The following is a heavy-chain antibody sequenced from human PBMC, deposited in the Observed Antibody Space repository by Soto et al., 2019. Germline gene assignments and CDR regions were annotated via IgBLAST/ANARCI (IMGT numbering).Heavy chain of an antibody. V-gene: IGHV4-34*01. CDR2: INHSGST. D-gene: IGHD6-19*01. Sequence: QVQLQQWGAGLLKPSETLSLTCAVYGGSFSGYYWSWIRQPPGKGLEWIGEINHSGSTNYNPSLKSRVTIAGDPSKNQFSLKLSSVTAADRAVYYCARRAGDYWGQGTLVTVSS. J-gene: IGHJ4*02. CDR1: GGSFSGYY. CDR3: ARRAGDY.